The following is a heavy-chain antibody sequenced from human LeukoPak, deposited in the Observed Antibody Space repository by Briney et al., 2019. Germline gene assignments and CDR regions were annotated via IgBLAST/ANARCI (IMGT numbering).Heavy chain of an antibody. D-gene: IGHD2-21*02. J-gene: IGHJ3*02. V-gene: IGHV3-30*18. CDR3: AKLLAYCGGDCFDAFDI. Sequence: GGSLRLSCAASGFTFSSYGMHWVRQAPGKGLEWVAVISYDGSNKYYADSVKGRFTISRDNSKNTLYLQMNSLRAEDTAVYYCAKLLAYCGGDCFDAFDIWGQGTMVTVSS. CDR1: GFTFSSYG. CDR2: ISYDGSNK.